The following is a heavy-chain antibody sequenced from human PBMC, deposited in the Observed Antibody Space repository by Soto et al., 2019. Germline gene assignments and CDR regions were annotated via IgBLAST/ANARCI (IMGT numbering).Heavy chain of an antibody. CDR3: AKDSPYYYYYYYMDV. Sequence: PGGSLRLSCAASGSTFSSYWMHWVRQAPGKGLVWVARISSDGRSTSYADSVKGRFTISRDNAKNTLYLQMNSLRVEDTAVYYCAKDSPYYYYYYYMDVWGKGTTVTVSS. CDR1: GSTFSSYW. CDR2: ISSDGRST. J-gene: IGHJ6*03. V-gene: IGHV3-74*01.